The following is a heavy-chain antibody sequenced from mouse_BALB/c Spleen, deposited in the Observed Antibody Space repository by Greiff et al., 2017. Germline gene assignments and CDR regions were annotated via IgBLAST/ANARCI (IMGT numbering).Heavy chain of an antibody. V-gene: IGHV1S132*01. D-gene: IGHD2-14*01. CDR2: ICPGTGTT. CDR3: ARSVRRDYAMDY. Sequence: VQLQESGAELVKPGASVKLSCTTSGYTFTSYWIQWVQQRPGQGLGWIGEICPGTGTTYYNEKFKGKATLTIDTSSSTAYMQLSSLTSEDAAVYFCARSVRRDYAMDYWGQGTTVTVSS. CDR1: GYTFTSYW. J-gene: IGHJ4*01.